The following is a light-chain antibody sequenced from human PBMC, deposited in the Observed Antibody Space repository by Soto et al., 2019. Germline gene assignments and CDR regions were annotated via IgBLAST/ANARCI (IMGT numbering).Light chain of an antibody. V-gene: IGKV1-9*01. CDR1: DDITSY. J-gene: IGKJ4*01. CDR3: QQRRKCPST. CDR2: DAS. Sequence: SSVYAPVGARVPVTVWASDDITSYLAWYQQKAGQAPKLLIYDASTMDSGIPARFSGSGSGTDFTLTISGLQPEDFATYYCQQRRKCPSTFGEGTKVDIK.